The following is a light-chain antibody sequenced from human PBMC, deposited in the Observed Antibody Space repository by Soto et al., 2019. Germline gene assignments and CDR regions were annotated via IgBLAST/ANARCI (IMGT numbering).Light chain of an antibody. CDR2: WAS. V-gene: IGKV4-1*01. CDR3: QQFYSTSWT. Sequence: DIVMTQSPYSLAVSMADRATIDCEASQGVLYSSNNKNYLAWYQQKQGQPPKVXXYWASTRESGVPDRFSGSESGTDGTITISSLKEEDVAVYYCQQFYSTSWTFGQGTKVDIK. J-gene: IGKJ1*01. CDR1: QGVLYSSNNKNY.